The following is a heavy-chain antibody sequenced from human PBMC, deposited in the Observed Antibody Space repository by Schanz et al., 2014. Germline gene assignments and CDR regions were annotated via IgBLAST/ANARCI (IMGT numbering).Heavy chain of an antibody. CDR1: GYTFTSYS. CDR2: INLSGGST. CDR3: ARGGYSSGWYDRDIAHFDY. Sequence: QVQLVQSGAEVKKPGASVKVSCKASGYTFTSYSMHWVRQAPGQGLEWMGIINLSGGSTRYGQKFQGRVTMTADTSTSTAYMDLSSLRSDDTAVYYCARGGYSSGWYDRDIAHFDYWGQGTLVTVSS. D-gene: IGHD6-19*01. J-gene: IGHJ4*02. V-gene: IGHV1-46*01.